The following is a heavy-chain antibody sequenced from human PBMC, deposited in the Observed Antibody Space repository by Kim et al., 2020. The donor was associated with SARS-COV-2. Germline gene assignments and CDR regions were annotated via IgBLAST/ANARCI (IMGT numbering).Heavy chain of an antibody. CDR3: AKDEYRVLRYFDWLLSN. Sequence: GGSLRLSCAASGFTFDDYTMHWVRQAPGKGLEWVSLISWDGGSTYYADSVKGRFTISRDNSKNSLYLQMNSLRTEDTALYYCAKDEYRVLRYFDWLLSNWGQGTLVTVSS. CDR2: ISWDGGST. D-gene: IGHD3-9*01. CDR1: GFTFDDYT. J-gene: IGHJ4*02. V-gene: IGHV3-43*01.